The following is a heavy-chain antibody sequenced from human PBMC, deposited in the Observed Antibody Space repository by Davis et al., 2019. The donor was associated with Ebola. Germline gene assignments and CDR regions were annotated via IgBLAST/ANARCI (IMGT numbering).Heavy chain of an antibody. CDR1: GFTFSSYA. D-gene: IGHD2-2*01. CDR2: ISYDGSNK. CDR3: ARDPRWEYQLPEDGFDI. Sequence: GESLKISCAASGFTFSSYAMHWVRQAPGKGLEWVAVISYDGSNKYYADSVKGRFTISRDNSKNTLYLQMNSLRAEDTAVYYCARDPRWEYQLPEDGFDIWGQGTMVTVSS. V-gene: IGHV3-30-3*01. J-gene: IGHJ3*02.